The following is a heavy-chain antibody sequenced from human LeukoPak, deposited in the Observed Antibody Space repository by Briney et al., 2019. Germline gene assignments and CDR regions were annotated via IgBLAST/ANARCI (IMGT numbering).Heavy chain of an antibody. CDR2: ITGTGHIT. J-gene: IGHJ4*02. CDR1: GFTFSSYG. V-gene: IGHV3-23*01. CDR3: AGDRLGAMLFFDS. Sequence: GGTLRLSCAASGFTFSSYGMSWVRQAPGKGLEWVSAITGTGHITYYADSVKGRFTISRDNSKNTLYLQMNSLRAEDTALYYCAGDRLGAMLFFDSWGQGTLVTVSS. D-gene: IGHD3-16*01.